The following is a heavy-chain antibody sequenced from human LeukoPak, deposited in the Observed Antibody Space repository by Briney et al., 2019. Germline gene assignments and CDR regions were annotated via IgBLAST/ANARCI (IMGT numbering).Heavy chain of an antibody. CDR3: AKDATYYYGSGSPSDY. CDR2: ISGSGGNT. D-gene: IGHD3-10*01. CDR1: GFTFSSYA. J-gene: IGHJ4*02. V-gene: IGHV3-23*01. Sequence: PGGSLRLSCAASGFTFSSYAMSWVRQAPGKGLEWVSAISGSGGNTYYADSVKGRFTISRDNSKNTLYLQMNSLRAEDTAVYYCAKDATYYYGSGSPSDYWGQGTLVTVSS.